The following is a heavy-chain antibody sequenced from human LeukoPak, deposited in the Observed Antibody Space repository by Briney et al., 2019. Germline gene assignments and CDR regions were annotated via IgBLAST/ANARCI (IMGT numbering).Heavy chain of an antibody. CDR3: ASGGGGDYYYYGMDV. CDR1: GFTFSSYA. V-gene: IGHV3-30-3*01. CDR2: ISYDGSNK. Sequence: GRSLRLSCAASGFTFSSYAMHWVRQAPGKGLEWVAVISYDGSNKYYADSVKGRFTISRDNSKNTLYLQMNSLRAEDTAVYYCASGGGGDYYYYGMDVWGQGTTVTVSS. J-gene: IGHJ6*02. D-gene: IGHD2-15*01.